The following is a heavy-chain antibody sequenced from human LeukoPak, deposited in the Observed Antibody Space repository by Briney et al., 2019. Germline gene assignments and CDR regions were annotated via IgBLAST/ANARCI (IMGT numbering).Heavy chain of an antibody. J-gene: IGHJ4*02. V-gene: IGHV4-59*11. D-gene: IGHD3-10*01. CDR1: GGSISGHY. CDR3: ARDLYGSRNYFDF. Sequence: PSETLSLTCTVSGGSISGHYWSWIRQTPGQGLEWIGYIYYSGFSDYNPSLKSRVTISVDKSKDQFSLNLSSLTAADTAVYYCARDLYGSRNYFDFWGRGTLVTVSS. CDR2: IYYSGFS.